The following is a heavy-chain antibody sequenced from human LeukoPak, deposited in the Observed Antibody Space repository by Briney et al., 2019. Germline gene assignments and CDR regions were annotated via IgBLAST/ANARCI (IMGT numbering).Heavy chain of an antibody. J-gene: IGHJ4*02. V-gene: IGHV3-66*01. Sequence: GGSLRLSCAASGFTVSSNYMSWVRQAPGKGLEWVSVIYSGGSTYCADSVKGRFTISRDNSKNTLHLQMNSLRAEDTAVYYCAYGSGSFPGSIFDYWGQGTLVTVSS. CDR3: AYGSGSFPGSIFDY. CDR1: GFTVSSNY. D-gene: IGHD3-10*01. CDR2: IYSGGST.